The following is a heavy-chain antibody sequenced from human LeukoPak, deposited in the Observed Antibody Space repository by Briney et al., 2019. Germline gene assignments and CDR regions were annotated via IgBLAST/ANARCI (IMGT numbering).Heavy chain of an antibody. CDR3: ARDPRVKWGSYIEGCWFDP. V-gene: IGHV1-2*02. D-gene: IGHD3-16*01. J-gene: IGHJ5*02. Sequence: GASVKVSCKASGYTFTGYYMHWVRQAPGQGLEWMGWINPNSGGTNYAQKFQGRVTMTRDTSISTAYMELSRLRSDDTAVYYCARDPRVKWGSYIEGCWFDPWGQGTLVTVSS. CDR2: INPNSGGT. CDR1: GYTFTGYY.